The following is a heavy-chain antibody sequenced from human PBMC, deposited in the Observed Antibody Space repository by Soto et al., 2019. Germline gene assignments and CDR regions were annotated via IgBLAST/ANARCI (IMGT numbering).Heavy chain of an antibody. CDR2: IIPIFGTA. D-gene: IGHD2-2*01. J-gene: IGHJ6*02. CDR1: GGTFSSYA. Sequence: ASVKVSCKASGGTFSSYAISWVRQAPGQGLEWMGGIIPIFGTANYAQKFQGRVTITADKSTSTAYMELSSLRSEDTAVYYCARDQDIVVVPAALETYYYYYGMDVWGQGTTVTVSS. V-gene: IGHV1-69*06. CDR3: ARDQDIVVVPAALETYYYYYGMDV.